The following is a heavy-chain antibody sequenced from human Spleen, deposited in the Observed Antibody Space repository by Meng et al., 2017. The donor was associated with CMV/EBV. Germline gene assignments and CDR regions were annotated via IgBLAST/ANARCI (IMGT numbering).Heavy chain of an antibody. J-gene: IGHJ6*02. Sequence: ASVKVSCKASGYTFTSYGISWVRQAPGQGLEWMGWISAYNGNTNYAQKLQGRVTMTTDTSTSTAYMELRSLRSDDTAVYYCVRIVVEPAAPEGPYYYGMDVWGQGTTVTVSS. CDR1: GYTFTSYG. CDR2: ISAYNGNT. D-gene: IGHD2-2*01. CDR3: VRIVVEPAAPEGPYYYGMDV. V-gene: IGHV1-18*01.